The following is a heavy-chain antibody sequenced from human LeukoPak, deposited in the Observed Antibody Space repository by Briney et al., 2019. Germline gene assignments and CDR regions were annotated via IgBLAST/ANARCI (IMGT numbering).Heavy chain of an antibody. CDR2: INHSGST. CDR1: GGSFSGYY. Sequence: PSETLSLTCAVYGGSFSGYYWSWIRQPPGKGLEWIGEINHSGSTNYNPSLKSRVTISVDTSKNQFSLKLSSVTAADTAVYYCAGAPIICSSPGCPNNCSAPGGQGTLVTVPS. D-gene: IGHD2-2*01. CDR3: AGAPIICSSPGCPNNCSAP. J-gene: IGHJ5*02. V-gene: IGHV4-34*01.